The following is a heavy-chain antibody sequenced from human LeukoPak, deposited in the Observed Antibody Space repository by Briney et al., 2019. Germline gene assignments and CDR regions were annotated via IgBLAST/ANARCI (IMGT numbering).Heavy chain of an antibody. J-gene: IGHJ4*02. CDR3: ARHVLRFLEWSYYFDY. CDR2: INHSGST. V-gene: IGHV4-34*01. Sequence: PSETLSLTCAVYGGSFSGYYWSWIRQPPGKGLEWIGEINHSGSTNYNPSLKRRVTISVDTSKNQFSLKLSSVTAADTAVYYCARHVLRFLEWSYYFDYWGQGTLVTVSS. D-gene: IGHD3-3*01. CDR1: GGSFSGYY.